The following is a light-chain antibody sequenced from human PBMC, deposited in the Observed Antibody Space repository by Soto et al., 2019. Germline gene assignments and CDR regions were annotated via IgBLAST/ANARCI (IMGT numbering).Light chain of an antibody. CDR2: GAS. J-gene: IGKJ1*01. Sequence: EIVMTQSPATLSVSPGERATLSCRASQRISSYLAWYQQKPGQAPRLLIYGASTRATGIPARFSGSGSGTEFTLTISSLQSEDFAVYYCQQYYNWPPWTFGQGNKVEIK. CDR3: QQYYNWPPWT. V-gene: IGKV3-15*01. CDR1: QRISSY.